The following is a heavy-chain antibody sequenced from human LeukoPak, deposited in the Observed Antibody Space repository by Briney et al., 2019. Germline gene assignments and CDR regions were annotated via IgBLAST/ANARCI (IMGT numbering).Heavy chain of an antibody. CDR3: ANGYGWSGGMDV. CDR2: ISGSGGST. V-gene: IGHV3-23*01. D-gene: IGHD5-18*01. CDR1: GFTFSSYA. Sequence: GGSLRLSCAASGFTFSSYAMSWVRQAPGKGLEWVSAISGSGGSTYYADSVKGRFTISRDNSKNTLYLQMNSLRAEDTAVYYCANGYGWSGGMDVWGQGTTVTVSS. J-gene: IGHJ6*02.